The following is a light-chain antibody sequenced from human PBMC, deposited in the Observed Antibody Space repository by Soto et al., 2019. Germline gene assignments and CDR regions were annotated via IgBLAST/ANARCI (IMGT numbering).Light chain of an antibody. CDR2: EVS. CDR3: SSYTSSSPPVV. Sequence: QSVLTQPASVSGSPGQTITISCTGTSSDVGGYNYVSWYQQHPGKAPKLMIYEVSNRPSGVSHRFSGSKSGNTASLTISGLQAEDEADYYCSSYTSSSPPVVFGGGTKLTVL. J-gene: IGLJ2*01. CDR1: SSDVGGYNY. V-gene: IGLV2-14*01.